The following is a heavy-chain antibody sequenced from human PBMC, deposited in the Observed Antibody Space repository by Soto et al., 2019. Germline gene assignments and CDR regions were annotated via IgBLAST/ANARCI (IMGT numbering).Heavy chain of an antibody. CDR2: ISGSGGST. Sequence: HPVGSLRLSCAASGFTFSSYAMSWVRQAPGKGLEWVSAISGSGGSTYYADSVKGRFTISRDNSKNTLYLQMNSLRAEDTAVYYCAKILREFDWLFEGDGFDSWGQGTVVTLSS. J-gene: IGHJ3*02. V-gene: IGHV3-23*01. D-gene: IGHD3-9*01. CDR3: AKILREFDWLFEGDGFDS. CDR1: GFTFSSYA.